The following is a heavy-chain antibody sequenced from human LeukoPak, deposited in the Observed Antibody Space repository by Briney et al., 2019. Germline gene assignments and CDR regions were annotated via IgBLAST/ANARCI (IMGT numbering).Heavy chain of an antibody. V-gene: IGHV4-59*08. CDR2: VYYSGST. CDR3: ARHLGYQVRRGYYYVMDV. CDR1: GGSLSSYY. D-gene: IGHD2-2*01. Sequence: SETLSLTCTVSGGSLSSYYWSWIRQPPGKGLEWIGYVYYSGSTDYNPSLKSRVTISVDTSKNQFSLKLSSVTAADTAVYYCARHLGYQVRRGYYYVMDVWGPGTTVTVSS. J-gene: IGHJ6*02.